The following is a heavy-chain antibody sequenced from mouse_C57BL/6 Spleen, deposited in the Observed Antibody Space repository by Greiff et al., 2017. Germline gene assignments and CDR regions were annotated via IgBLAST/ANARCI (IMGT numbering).Heavy chain of an antibody. CDR2: INYDGSST. Sequence: EVKLVESEGGLVQPGSSMKLSCTASGFTFSDYYMAWVRQVPEKGLEWVANINYDGSSTYYLDSLKSRFIISRENAKNILYLQMSSLKSEDTATYYCAREGVGAMDYWGQGTSVTVSS. CDR1: GFTFSDYY. D-gene: IGHD1-1*02. V-gene: IGHV5-16*01. CDR3: AREGVGAMDY. J-gene: IGHJ4*01.